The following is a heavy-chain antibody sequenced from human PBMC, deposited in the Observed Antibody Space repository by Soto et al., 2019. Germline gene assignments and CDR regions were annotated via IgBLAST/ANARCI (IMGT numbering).Heavy chain of an antibody. Sequence: ASVKVSCKASGYTFTSYAMHWLRQAPGERLEWMGIINASGGNTSYSQKFLGRVTMTRDTSASTANMELSSLRSEDTAVYYCAREMGVTTRRAAAGYWGQGTLVTVSS. J-gene: IGHJ4*02. D-gene: IGHD4-17*01. CDR1: GYTFTSYA. V-gene: IGHV1-3*01. CDR2: INASGGNT. CDR3: AREMGVTTRRAAAGY.